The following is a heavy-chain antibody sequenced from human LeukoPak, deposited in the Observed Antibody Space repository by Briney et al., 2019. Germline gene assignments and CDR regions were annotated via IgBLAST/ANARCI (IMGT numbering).Heavy chain of an antibody. Sequence: PGGSLRLSCAASGFTFSDHYMSWIRQAPGKGLEWVSFIISIGSTISYADSVKGRFTISRDNAKNSLYLQMNSLRAEDTAVYYCARVLGDYRVPEPPSTTNRPINWFDPWGQGTLVTVSS. J-gene: IGHJ5*02. V-gene: IGHV3-11*01. CDR3: ARVLGDYRVPEPPSTTNRPINWFDP. CDR2: IISIGSTI. CDR1: GFTFSDHY. D-gene: IGHD4-11*01.